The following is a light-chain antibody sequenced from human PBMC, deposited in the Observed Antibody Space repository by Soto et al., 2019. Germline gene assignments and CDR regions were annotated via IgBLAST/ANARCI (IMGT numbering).Light chain of an antibody. V-gene: IGKV3-15*01. CDR2: GVS. CDR3: QQYDNWPRT. Sequence: EVVMTQSPATLSVSPGDGATLSCRASRSISNNLAWYQQKPGQAPRLLMYGVSTRPTGIPGRFSGSGSGTEFTLSIDSLQSEDFAIYYCQQYDNWPRTFGQGTNVEIK. CDR1: RSISNN. J-gene: IGKJ1*01.